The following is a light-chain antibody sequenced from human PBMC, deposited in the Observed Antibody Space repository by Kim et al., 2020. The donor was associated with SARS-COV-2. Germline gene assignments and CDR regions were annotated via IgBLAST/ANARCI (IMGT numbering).Light chain of an antibody. Sequence: SYELTQPPSVSVAPGETATITCGGHNIESKSVHWYQQRPGQAPTLVIYYDKDRPSGIPERFSGSNSGNTATLTINRVEAGDEADYYCQVWDDTNDHVIFGAGAKLTVL. CDR1: NIESKS. V-gene: IGLV3-21*04. J-gene: IGLJ2*01. CDR2: YDK. CDR3: QVWDDTNDHVI.